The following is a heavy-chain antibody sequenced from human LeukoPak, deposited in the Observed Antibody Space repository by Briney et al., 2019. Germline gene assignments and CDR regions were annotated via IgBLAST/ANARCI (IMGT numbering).Heavy chain of an antibody. CDR2: INPNSGGT. CDR1: GYTFTGHY. CDR3: ARDPSRGYSYGYRYNWFDP. Sequence: ASVKVSCKASGYTFTGHYMHWVRQAPGQGLEWMGRINPNSGGTNYAQKFQGRVTMTRDTSISTAYMELSRLRSDDTAVYYCARDPSRGYSYGYRYNWFDPWGQGTLVTVSS. D-gene: IGHD5-18*01. J-gene: IGHJ5*02. V-gene: IGHV1-2*06.